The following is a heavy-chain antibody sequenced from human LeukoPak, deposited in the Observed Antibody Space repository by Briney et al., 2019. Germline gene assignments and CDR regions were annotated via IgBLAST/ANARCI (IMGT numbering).Heavy chain of an antibody. CDR1: GFTFSSYA. V-gene: IGHV3-23*01. D-gene: IGHD6-19*01. Sequence: PGGSLRLSCAASGFTFSSYAMSWVRQAPGKGLEWVSAISGSGGSTYYADSVKGRFTISRDNSKNTLYLQMNSLRAEDTAVYYCAKEYSSGWYPQDYFDYWGQGTLVTVSS. CDR3: AKEYSSGWYPQDYFDY. CDR2: ISGSGGST. J-gene: IGHJ4*02.